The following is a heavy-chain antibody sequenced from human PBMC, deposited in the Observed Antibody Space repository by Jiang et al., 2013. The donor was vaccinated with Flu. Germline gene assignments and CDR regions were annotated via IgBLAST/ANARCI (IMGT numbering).Heavy chain of an antibody. Sequence: VQLVESGGGLVKPGGSLRLSCAASGFTFSSYSMNWVRQAPGKGLEWVSSISSSSSYIYYADSVKGRFTISRDNAKNSLYLQMNSLRAEDTAVYYCARENRPIIPTYGMDVWGQGTTVTVSS. D-gene: IGHD2/OR15-2a*01. V-gene: IGHV3-21*01. CDR3: ARENRPIIPTYGMDV. J-gene: IGHJ6*02. CDR2: ISSSSSYI. CDR1: GFTFSSYS.